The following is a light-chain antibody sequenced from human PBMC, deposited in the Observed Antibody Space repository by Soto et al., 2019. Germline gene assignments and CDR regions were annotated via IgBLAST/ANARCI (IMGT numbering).Light chain of an antibody. Sequence: DIQMTQSPSTLSASVGDRVTITCRASQSISDWLAWYQQKPGKAPKVLIYKASTLESGVPSRFSGSGSGTEFTLTISSLQPDDFATYYCQQYNTYSPRTFGQGTKVDIK. V-gene: IGKV1-5*03. CDR2: KAS. CDR1: QSISDW. J-gene: IGKJ1*01. CDR3: QQYNTYSPRT.